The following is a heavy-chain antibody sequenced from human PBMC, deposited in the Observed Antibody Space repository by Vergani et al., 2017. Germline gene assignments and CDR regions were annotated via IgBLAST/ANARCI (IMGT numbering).Heavy chain of an antibody. CDR1: GGSISSSSYY. Sequence: HLQLQESGPGLVKSSETLSLTCTVSGGSISSSSYYWGWIRQPPGKGLEWIGSIYYSGSTSYNPSLKSRVTISVDTSKNQFSLKLSSVTAADTAVYYCARVRSSARGGWTYFDYWGQGTLVTVSS. CDR3: ARVRSSARGGWTYFDY. J-gene: IGHJ4*02. CDR2: IYYSGST. V-gene: IGHV4-39*01. D-gene: IGHD3/OR15-3a*01.